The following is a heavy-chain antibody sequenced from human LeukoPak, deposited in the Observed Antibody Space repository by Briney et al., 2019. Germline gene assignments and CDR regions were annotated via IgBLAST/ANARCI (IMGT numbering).Heavy chain of an antibody. D-gene: IGHD4-17*01. Sequence: VKVSCKASGGTFSSYAISWVRQAPGQGLEWMGRIIPILGIANYAQKFQGRVTIAADKSTSTAYMELSSLRSEDTAVYYCARADYDYYYYGMDVWGQGTTVTVSS. CDR3: ARADYDYYYYGMDV. CDR2: IIPILGIA. CDR1: GGTFSSYA. V-gene: IGHV1-69*04. J-gene: IGHJ6*02.